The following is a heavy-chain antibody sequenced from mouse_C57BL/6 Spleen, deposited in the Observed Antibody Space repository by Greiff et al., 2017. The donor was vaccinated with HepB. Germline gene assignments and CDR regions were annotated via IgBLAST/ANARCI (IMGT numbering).Heavy chain of an antibody. Sequence: EVKLQESGPGLVKPSQSLSLTCSVTGYSITSGYYWNWIRQFPGNKLEWMGYISYDGSNNYNPSLKNRISITRDTSKNQFFLKLNSVTTEDTATYYCARSYGSSRYYAMDYWGQGTSVTVSS. CDR1: GYSITSGYY. D-gene: IGHD1-1*01. J-gene: IGHJ4*01. CDR3: ARSYGSSRYYAMDY. CDR2: ISYDGSN. V-gene: IGHV3-6*01.